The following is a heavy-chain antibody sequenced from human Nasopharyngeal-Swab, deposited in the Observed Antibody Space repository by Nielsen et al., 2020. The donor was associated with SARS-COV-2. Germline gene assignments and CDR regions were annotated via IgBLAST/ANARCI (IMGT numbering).Heavy chain of an antibody. Sequence: SETLSLTCAVYGGSFSGYYWSWIRQPPGKGLEWIGEINHSGSTNYNPSLKSRVTISVDTSKNQFSLKLSSVTAADTAVYYCAGRAARYYYGMDVWGQGTTVTVSS. CDR1: GGSFSGYY. CDR3: AGRAARYYYGMDV. J-gene: IGHJ6*02. V-gene: IGHV4-34*01. CDR2: INHSGST. D-gene: IGHD6-6*01.